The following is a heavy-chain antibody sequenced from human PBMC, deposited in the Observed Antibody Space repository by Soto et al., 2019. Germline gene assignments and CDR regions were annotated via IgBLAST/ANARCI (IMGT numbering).Heavy chain of an antibody. V-gene: IGHV3-23*01. J-gene: IGHJ6*02. CDR3: AKDLRVRVYYGMDV. CDR1: GFTFSSYA. Sequence: PGGSLRLSCAASGFTFSSYAMSWVRQAPGKGLEWVSAISGSGGSTYYADSVKGRFTISRDNSKNTLYLQMNSLRAEDTAVYYCAKDLRVRVYYGMDVWGQGTTVTVSS. D-gene: IGHD3-10*01. CDR2: ISGSGGST.